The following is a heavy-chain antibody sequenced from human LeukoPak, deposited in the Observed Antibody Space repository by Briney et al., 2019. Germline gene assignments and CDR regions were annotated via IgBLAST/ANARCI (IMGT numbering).Heavy chain of an antibody. V-gene: IGHV4-59*01. CDR2: IYYSGST. D-gene: IGHD3-22*01. CDR1: GGSFSSYY. J-gene: IGHJ4*02. Sequence: SETLSLTCAVYGGSFSSYYWSWIRQPPGKGLEWIGYIYYSGSTNYNPSLKSRVTISVDTSKNQFSLKLSSVTAADTAVYYCARAPYYYDSSGYLDYWGQGTLVTVSS. CDR3: ARAPYYYDSSGYLDY.